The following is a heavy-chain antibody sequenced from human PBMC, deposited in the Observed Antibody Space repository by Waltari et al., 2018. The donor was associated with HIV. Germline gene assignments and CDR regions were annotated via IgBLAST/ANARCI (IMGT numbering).Heavy chain of an antibody. D-gene: IGHD1-26*01. CDR1: GFTLRSHW. CDR3: AKGGANPIDF. Sequence: EVRLVESGGGLVQPGGSLRLSCAASGFTLRSHWMNWVRQAPGKGLLWVSRINSDGSTTSYADSVKGRFTISRDNAKNTLYLQMNSLRAEDTAVYYCAKGGANPIDFWGQGTLVTVSS. V-gene: IGHV3-74*01. CDR2: INSDGSTT. J-gene: IGHJ4*02.